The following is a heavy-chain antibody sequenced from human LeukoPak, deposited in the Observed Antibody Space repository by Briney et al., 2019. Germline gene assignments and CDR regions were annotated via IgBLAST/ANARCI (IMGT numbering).Heavy chain of an antibody. Sequence: GGSLRLSCAASGFTFSSYAMNWVRQAPGKGLEWVSVISGSGGITYYADSVKGRFTISRDNSKNTLYLQMNSLRVEDTAVYYCAKDQYGSGNYFDYWGQGTLVTVSS. CDR2: ISGSGGIT. CDR1: GFTFSSYA. J-gene: IGHJ4*02. CDR3: AKDQYGSGNYFDY. D-gene: IGHD3-10*01. V-gene: IGHV3-23*01.